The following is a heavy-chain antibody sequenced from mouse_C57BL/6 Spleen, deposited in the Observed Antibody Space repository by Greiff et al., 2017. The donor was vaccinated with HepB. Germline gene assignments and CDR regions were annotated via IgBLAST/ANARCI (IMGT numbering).Heavy chain of an antibody. J-gene: IGHJ1*03. CDR1: GFTFSSYA. Sequence: EVMLVESGEGLVKPGGSLKLSCAASGFTFSSYAMSWVRQTPEKRLEWVAYISSGGDYIYYADTVKGRFTISRDNARNTLYLQMSSLKSEDTAMYYCTRVAHYYGSSHWYFDVWGTGTTVTVSS. V-gene: IGHV5-9-1*02. CDR2: ISSGGDYI. CDR3: TRVAHYYGSSHWYFDV. D-gene: IGHD1-1*01.